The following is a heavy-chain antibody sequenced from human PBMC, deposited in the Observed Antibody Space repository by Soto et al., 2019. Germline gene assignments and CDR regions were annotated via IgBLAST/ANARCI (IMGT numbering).Heavy chain of an antibody. CDR2: IYYSGST. CDR3: ARHRTVTTQYDY. CDR1: GGSISSYY. V-gene: IGHV4-59*08. J-gene: IGHJ4*02. Sequence: SETLSLTCTVSGGSISSYYWSWIRQPPGKGLEWIGYIYYSGSTNYNPSLKSRVTISVDTSKNQFSLKLSSVTAADTAVYYCARHRTVTTQYDYWGQGTLVTVSS. D-gene: IGHD4-17*01.